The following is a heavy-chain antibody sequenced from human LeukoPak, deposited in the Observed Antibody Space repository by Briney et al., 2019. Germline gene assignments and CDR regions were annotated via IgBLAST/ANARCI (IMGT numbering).Heavy chain of an antibody. V-gene: IGHV4-31*03. D-gene: IGHD6-13*01. J-gene: IGHJ4*02. CDR2: IYYSGST. CDR3: ASVPAAAGTYAVDY. Sequence: SQTLSLTCTVSGGSISSGGYYWSWIRQHPGKGLEWIGYIYYSGSTYYNPSLKSRVTISVDTSKNQFSLKLSSVTAADTAVYYCASVPAAAGTYAVDYWGQGTLVTVSS. CDR1: GGSISSGGYY.